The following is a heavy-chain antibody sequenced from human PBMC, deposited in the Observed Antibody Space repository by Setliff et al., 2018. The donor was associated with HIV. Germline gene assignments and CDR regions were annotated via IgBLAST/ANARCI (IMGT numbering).Heavy chain of an antibody. J-gene: IGHJ5*02. Sequence: SETLSLTCAASGYSINSGFSRAWIRQPPGQGPQWIGSIYQSGSIYYNPSLQSRVTISVDSSKNQFSLNLFSVPAADTAVYYCARPRRVRSRAWYWFDIWGQGTLVPVSS. V-gene: IGHV4-38-2*01. CDR3: ARPRRVRSRAWYWFDI. CDR1: GYSINSGFS. D-gene: IGHD6-19*01. CDR2: IYQSGSI.